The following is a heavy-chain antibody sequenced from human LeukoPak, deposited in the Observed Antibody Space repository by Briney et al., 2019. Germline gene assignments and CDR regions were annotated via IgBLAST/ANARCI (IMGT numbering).Heavy chain of an antibody. CDR1: GGSISSSSYY. CDR2: IYYSGST. Sequence: SETLSLTCTVSGGSISSSSYYWGWIRQPPGKGLEWIGSIYYSGSTYYNPSLKSRVTISVDTSKNQFSLKLSSVTAADTAVYYCARLTTEEQLGGLDYWGQGTLVTVSS. D-gene: IGHD6-6*01. CDR3: ARLTTEEQLGGLDY. V-gene: IGHV4-39*01. J-gene: IGHJ4*02.